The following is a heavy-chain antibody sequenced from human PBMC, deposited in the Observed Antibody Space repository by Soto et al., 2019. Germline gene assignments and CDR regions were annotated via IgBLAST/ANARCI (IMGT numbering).Heavy chain of an antibody. Sequence: TCAISGDSVSGNSAAWNWIRQSPSRGLEWLGRTYYRSRWYNDYAVSVKSRITVTPDTSKNQFSLHLNSVTPEDTAVYNCAREFPYYVSSDSYIDYWGQGALVTVSS. CDR3: AREFPYYVSSDSYIDY. J-gene: IGHJ4*02. CDR1: GDSVSGNSAA. D-gene: IGHD3-16*01. CDR2: TYYRSRWYN. V-gene: IGHV6-1*01.